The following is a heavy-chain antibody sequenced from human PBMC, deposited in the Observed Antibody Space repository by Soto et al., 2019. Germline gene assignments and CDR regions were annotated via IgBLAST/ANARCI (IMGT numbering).Heavy chain of an antibody. V-gene: IGHV3-33*01. J-gene: IGHJ4*02. D-gene: IGHD2-15*01. Sequence: GGSLRLSCAASGSAFRTHGMHWVRQAPGKGLEWVGVIWGDGSKKYYADSVMGRFTISKDNSKNTLLLQMNALRAEDTAVYYCARGAVVAGDFDYWGQGTLVTVSS. CDR1: GSAFRTHG. CDR3: ARGAVVAGDFDY. CDR2: IWGDGSKK.